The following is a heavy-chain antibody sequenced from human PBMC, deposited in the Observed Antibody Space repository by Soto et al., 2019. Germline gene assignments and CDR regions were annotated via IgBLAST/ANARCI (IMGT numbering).Heavy chain of an antibody. CDR2: IYHSGST. CDR1: GYSISSGYY. V-gene: IGHV4-38-2*01. D-gene: IGHD6-19*01. Sequence: LSLTCAVSGYSISSGYYWGWIRQPPGKGLEWIGSIYHSGSTYYNPSLKSRVTISVDTSKNQFSLRLSSVTAADTAVYYCARASRGPYSSGYLDSWGQGTLVTVSS. CDR3: ARASRGPYSSGYLDS. J-gene: IGHJ4*02.